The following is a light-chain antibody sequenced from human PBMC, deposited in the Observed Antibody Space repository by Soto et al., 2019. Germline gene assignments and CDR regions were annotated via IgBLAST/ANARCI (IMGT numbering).Light chain of an antibody. Sequence: QSVLSQSPSVSGTPGQKVTISCSGSSSNIGRNYVFWYQQVPGTAPKLLIYSNNQRPSGVPDRFSGSKSGTSASLAISGLRSEDEADYYCAAWDDSLRGVFGGGTKLTVL. CDR3: AAWDDSLRGV. CDR2: SNN. CDR1: SSNIGRNY. J-gene: IGLJ3*02. V-gene: IGLV1-47*02.